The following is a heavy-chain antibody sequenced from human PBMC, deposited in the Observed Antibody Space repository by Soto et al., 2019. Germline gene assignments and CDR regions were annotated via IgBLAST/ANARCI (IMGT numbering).Heavy chain of an antibody. V-gene: IGHV4-61*01. Sequence: SEPLSLTCTVSGGSVSIGSYYWSWIRQPPGKGLEWIGYIYYSWSTNYNPSLKSRVTISVDTSKNQFSLKLSSVTAADTAVYYCARGVGQRYSYGYYFDYWGQGTLVTVSS. J-gene: IGHJ4*02. CDR1: GGSVSIGSYY. CDR3: ARGVGQRYSYGYYFDY. D-gene: IGHD5-18*01. CDR2: IYYSWST.